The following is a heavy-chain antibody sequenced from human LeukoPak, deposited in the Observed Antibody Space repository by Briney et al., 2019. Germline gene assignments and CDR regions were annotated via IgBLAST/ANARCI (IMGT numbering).Heavy chain of an antibody. CDR2: IYYSGST. J-gene: IGHJ3*02. V-gene: IGHV4-39*01. CDR3: ARHPNRDLNAFDI. Sequence: SETLSLTCTVSGGSMSTSSYYWGWIRQPPGKGLEWIGSIYYSGSTYYNPSLKSRVTTSVDTSKNQFSLKLTSVTAADTAVYYCARHPNRDLNAFDIWGQGTMVTVSS. CDR1: GGSMSTSSYY.